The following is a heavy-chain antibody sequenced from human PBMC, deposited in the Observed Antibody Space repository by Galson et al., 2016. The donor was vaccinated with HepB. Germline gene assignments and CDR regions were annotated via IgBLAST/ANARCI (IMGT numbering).Heavy chain of an antibody. Sequence: QSGAEVKKPGESLRISCQGSGYSFSSYWISWVRRMPGKGLEWMGRIDPSDSYTNYSPSFKGHVTISSDKSISTAYLQWSSLKASDTAMYYCARQREYSYGVVDYWGQGTLVTVSS. CDR2: IDPSDSYT. CDR1: GYSFSSYW. J-gene: IGHJ4*02. CDR3: ARQREYSYGVVDY. V-gene: IGHV5-10-1*01. D-gene: IGHD5-18*01.